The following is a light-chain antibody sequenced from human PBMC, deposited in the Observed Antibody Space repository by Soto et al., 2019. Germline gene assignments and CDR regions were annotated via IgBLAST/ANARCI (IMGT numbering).Light chain of an antibody. CDR1: NSNIGAGYD. CDR3: SSYTGTNFV. J-gene: IGLJ1*01. V-gene: IGLV1-40*01. Sequence: QSVLTQPPSVSGAPGQRVTISCTGSNSNIGAGYDVHWYQQLPGTAPKLLIYGNSNRPSGVPDRFSGSKSGNTASLIVSGLQAEDEADYYCSSYTGTNFVFGTGTKVTVL. CDR2: GNS.